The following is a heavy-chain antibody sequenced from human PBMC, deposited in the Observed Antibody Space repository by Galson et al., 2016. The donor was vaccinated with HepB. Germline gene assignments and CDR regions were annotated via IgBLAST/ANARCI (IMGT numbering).Heavy chain of an antibody. CDR2: ISWDAGTT. J-gene: IGHJ4*02. CDR3: VKVGSAIAVTGYFDN. D-gene: IGHD6-19*01. Sequence: SLRLSCAASGFSFQNYAMHWVRQAPGKGLEWVSLISWDAGTTYYVDSVKGRFTISRDSTKNSLYPQMNSLRPEDTAIYYCVKVGSAIAVTGYFDNWGQGTLVTVS. V-gene: IGHV3-43D*03. CDR1: GFSFQNYA.